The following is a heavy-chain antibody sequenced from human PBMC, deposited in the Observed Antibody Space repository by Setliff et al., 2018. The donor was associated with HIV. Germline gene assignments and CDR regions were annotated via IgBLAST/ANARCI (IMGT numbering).Heavy chain of an antibody. CDR1: GFTFSSYV. Sequence: GSLRLSCAASGFTFSSYVMSWIRQPPGKGLEWIGEINHGGSTHYNPSLKRRVTISIDKSKNQFSLKVRSLTAADTGLYYCARVKSIKTTLVRLWPRFDLWGQGTQVTVSS. CDR2: INHGGST. D-gene: IGHD3-10*01. J-gene: IGHJ5*02. V-gene: IGHV4-34*01. CDR3: ARVKSIKTTLVRLWPRFDL.